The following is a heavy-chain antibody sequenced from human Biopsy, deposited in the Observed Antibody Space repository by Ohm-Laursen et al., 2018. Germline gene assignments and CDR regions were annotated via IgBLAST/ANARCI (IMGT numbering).Heavy chain of an antibody. D-gene: IGHD2-15*01. J-gene: IGHJ4*02. CDR1: GQTVSDYH. V-gene: IGHV4-34*08. CDR3: GNEVHGRDY. CDR2: INQAETT. Sequence: SRTLSCTCAVFGQTVSDYHRSWMRPPHGKRLEWIGQINQAETTNYNPSLKSRISISADASKFEFSLRLTSVTAADTAVYLCGNEVHGRDYWGLGAQVTVSS.